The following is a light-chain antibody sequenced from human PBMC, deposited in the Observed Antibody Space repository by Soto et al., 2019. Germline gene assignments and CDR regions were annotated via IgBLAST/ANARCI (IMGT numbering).Light chain of an antibody. CDR2: EVS. CDR3: SSYAGGNNLV. J-gene: IGLJ2*01. V-gene: IGLV2-8*01. CDR1: SSGVGGYNF. Sequence: QSALTQPPSASGSPGQSVTISCTGTSSGVGGYNFVSWYQQHPGKAPKLMIYEVSKRPSGVPDRFSGSKSGNTASLTVSGLQAEDEADYYCSSYAGGNNLVFGGGTKLTVL.